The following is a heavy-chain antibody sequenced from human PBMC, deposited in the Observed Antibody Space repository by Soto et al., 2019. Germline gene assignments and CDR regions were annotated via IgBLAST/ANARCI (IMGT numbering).Heavy chain of an antibody. CDR3: ARHDPDY. Sequence: EVQLVESGGGLVQPGGSLRLSCAASGFTFSTYSMNWVRQAPGKGLEWVSYISSSGSIIYYADSVKGRFTSSRDNARNALYLQMNSLRAEDTAVDYCARHDPDYWGPGTLVTVSS. CDR2: ISSSGSII. CDR1: GFTFSTYS. V-gene: IGHV3-48*01. J-gene: IGHJ4*02. D-gene: IGHD1-1*01.